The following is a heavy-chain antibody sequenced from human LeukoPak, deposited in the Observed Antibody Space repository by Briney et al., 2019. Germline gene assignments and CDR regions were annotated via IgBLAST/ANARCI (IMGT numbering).Heavy chain of an antibody. V-gene: IGHV3-73*01. Sequence: GGSLRLSCAASGFTFSGSTMHWVRQAPGKGLEWIGHIRSKANSYATVYGASVKGGFTISRDDSKNTAYLHMNSLKTEDTAVYYCIGDGHSNTGMDYWGQGTLVTVSS. CDR3: IGDGHSNTGMDY. J-gene: IGHJ4*02. CDR1: GFTFSGST. D-gene: IGHD2/OR15-2a*01. CDR2: IRSKANSYAT.